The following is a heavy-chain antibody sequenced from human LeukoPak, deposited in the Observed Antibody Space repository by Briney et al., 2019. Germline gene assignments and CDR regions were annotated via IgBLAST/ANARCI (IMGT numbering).Heavy chain of an antibody. Sequence: ASVKVSCKASGYTLTRYYMHWVRQAPGQGLEWMGIITPSGGSTSYAQKFQGRVTMTRDTSTSTVYVDLSSLRSEDTAVYYCARGENEFDYWGQGTLVTVSS. CDR2: ITPSGGST. V-gene: IGHV1-46*01. CDR1: GYTLTRYY. CDR3: ARGENEFDY. J-gene: IGHJ4*02.